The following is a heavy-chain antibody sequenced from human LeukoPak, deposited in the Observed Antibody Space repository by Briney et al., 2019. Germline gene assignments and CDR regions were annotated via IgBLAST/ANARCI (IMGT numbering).Heavy chain of an antibody. D-gene: IGHD6-13*01. Sequence: SLKVSCKASGGTFNTYAIGWXRQAPGQGLEWVGRIIPSLGTADNAHKLQGRVTMTPEKPTTTAYMGLRSLRSDDTAVYYCARKDEGGNAGLAIRGQGTMVTVSS. CDR1: GGTFNTYA. CDR2: IIPSLGTA. V-gene: IGHV1-69*04. CDR3: ARKDEGGNAGLAI. J-gene: IGHJ3*02.